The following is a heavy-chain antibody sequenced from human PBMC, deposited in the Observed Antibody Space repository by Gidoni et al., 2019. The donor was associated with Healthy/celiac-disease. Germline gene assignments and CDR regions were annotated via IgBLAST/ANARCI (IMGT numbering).Heavy chain of an antibody. V-gene: IGHV3-30*18. Sequence: QVLLGESGGGVVQPGRSLRLSCAASGLTCSSYGMHWVRQAPGKGLAWGAVISYDGSNKYYADSVKGRFTNARDNSKNTLYLQMNSLRAEDTAVYYWAKVRHKWLRDYDYGMDVWGQGTTVTVSS. CDR3: AKVRHKWLRDYDYGMDV. CDR1: GLTCSSYG. CDR2: ISYDGSNK. J-gene: IGHJ6*02. D-gene: IGHD5-12*01.